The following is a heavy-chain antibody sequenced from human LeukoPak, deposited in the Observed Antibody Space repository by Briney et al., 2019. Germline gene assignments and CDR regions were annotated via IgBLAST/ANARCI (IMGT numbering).Heavy chain of an antibody. Sequence: GGSLRLSCAASGFTFSSYGMHWVRQAPGKGLEWVAFIRYDGSNKYYADSVKGRFTISRDNSKNTLYLQMNSLRAEDTAVYYCVKDQSLAAAGTWSAFDIWGQGTMVTVSS. CDR2: IRYDGSNK. V-gene: IGHV3-30*02. D-gene: IGHD6-13*01. J-gene: IGHJ3*02. CDR1: GFTFSSYG. CDR3: VKDQSLAAAGTWSAFDI.